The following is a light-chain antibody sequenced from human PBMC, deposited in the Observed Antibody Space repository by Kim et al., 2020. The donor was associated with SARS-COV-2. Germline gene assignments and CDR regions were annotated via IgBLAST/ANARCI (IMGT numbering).Light chain of an antibody. Sequence: SASAGDRVTMTRRASEYIDTWLAWYQQQPGKAPKLLISGASNLQPGVPPRFSASGSGTDFTLTISRLQPEDFATYYCQELNTFPLTFGGGTKVEIK. CDR2: GAS. V-gene: IGKV1-12*01. J-gene: IGKJ4*01. CDR1: EYIDTW. CDR3: QELNTFPLT.